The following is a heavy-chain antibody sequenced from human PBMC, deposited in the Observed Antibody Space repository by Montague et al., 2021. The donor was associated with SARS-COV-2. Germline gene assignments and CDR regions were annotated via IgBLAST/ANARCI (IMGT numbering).Heavy chain of an antibody. CDR2: IYSSGST. D-gene: IGHD3-10*01. V-gene: IGHV4-4*07. CDR3: ARVGTLVRGAFISDAMDV. J-gene: IGHJ6*02. CDR1: GGSISSYY. Sequence: SETLSLTCTVSGGSISSYYWSWIRQPAGKGLEWIGRIYSSGSTNXNPSLKSRVTMSVDPSKSQFSLKLTSGTAADTAVYYCARVGTLVRGAFISDAMDVWGQGTTVTVSS.